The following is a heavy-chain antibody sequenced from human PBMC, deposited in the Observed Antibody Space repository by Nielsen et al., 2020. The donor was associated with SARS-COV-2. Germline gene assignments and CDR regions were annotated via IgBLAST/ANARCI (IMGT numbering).Heavy chain of an antibody. CDR3: AREVRYFDWSIIAAYYYYYMDV. CDR2: IYFSGNT. V-gene: IGHV4-59*01. J-gene: IGHJ6*03. D-gene: IGHD3-9*01. Sequence: WIRQPPGKGLEWIGDIYFSGNTNYNPSLKSRLTISVDTSKNQFFLKLSSVTAADTAVYYCAREVRYFDWSIIAAYYYYYMDVWGKGTTVTVSS.